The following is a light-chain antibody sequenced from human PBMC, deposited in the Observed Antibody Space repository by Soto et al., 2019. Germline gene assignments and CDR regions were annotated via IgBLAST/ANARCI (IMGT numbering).Light chain of an antibody. CDR2: DAS. V-gene: IGKV3-15*01. J-gene: IGKJ1*01. CDR1: QSVDSD. Sequence: EVLMTQSPATLSVSPGERAALSCRASQSVDSDLAWYQQRPGQAPRLLIYDASTRATGIPPRFSGTGSGTEFTLTISSLQSEDFAVYYCQQYKWWPPRTFGQGTKVEIK. CDR3: QQYKWWPPRT.